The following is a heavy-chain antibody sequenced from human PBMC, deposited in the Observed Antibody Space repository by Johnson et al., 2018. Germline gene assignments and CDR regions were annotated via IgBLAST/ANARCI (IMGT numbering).Heavy chain of an antibody. CDR2: ISHTTTTS. J-gene: IGHJ3*02. CDR3: AKVNPLTRGWSPDAFDI. V-gene: IGHV3-48*01. D-gene: IGHD6-19*01. Sequence: EVQLVESGGGLVQPGGSLGLSCAASGFTFSSYSMNWVRQAPGKGLEWVSYISHTTTTSFYADSVKGRFAISRDNAKNSLYLQMNNLRVEDTAVYYCAKVNPLTRGWSPDAFDIWGHGTMVTVSS. CDR1: GFTFSSYS.